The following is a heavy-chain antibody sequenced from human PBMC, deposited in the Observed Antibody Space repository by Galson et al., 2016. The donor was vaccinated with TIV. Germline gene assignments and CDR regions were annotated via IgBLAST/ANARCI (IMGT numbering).Heavy chain of an antibody. CDR1: GYIFNNFG. D-gene: IGHD6-25*01. J-gene: IGHJ4*03. V-gene: IGHV1-18*01. CDR3: ARDTPSLLAAATMDY. CDR2: ISVYNGNT. Sequence: SVKVSCKASGYIFNNFGVSWARQAPGQGLEWMAWISVYNGNTNYAQSLQGRVTLTTDTSTSTAYMELRSLRSDDTAVYYCARDTPSLLAAATMDYWGQGTSVTVSS.